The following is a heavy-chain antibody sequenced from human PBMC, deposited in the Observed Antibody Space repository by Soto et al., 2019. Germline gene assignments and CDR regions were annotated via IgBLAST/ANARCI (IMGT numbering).Heavy chain of an antibody. D-gene: IGHD6-19*01. Sequence: GGSLRLSCAASGFTFSSYAMHWVRQAPGKGLEWVAVISYDGSNKYYADSVKGRFTISRDNSKNTLYLQMNSLRAEDTAVYYCARAPPRPPSSGWWGSYFDYWGQGTLVTVSS. V-gene: IGHV3-30-3*01. CDR2: ISYDGSNK. CDR3: ARAPPRPPSSGWWGSYFDY. J-gene: IGHJ4*02. CDR1: GFTFSSYA.